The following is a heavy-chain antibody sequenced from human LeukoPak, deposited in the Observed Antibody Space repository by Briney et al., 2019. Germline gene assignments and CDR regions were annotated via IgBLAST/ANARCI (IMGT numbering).Heavy chain of an antibody. V-gene: IGHV1-18*01. Sequence: ASVKVSCKASSYTFTNYAFTWVRQAPGQGLEWMGWISAYNGNTNYAQKLQGRVTMARDTSISTAYMELSRLRSDDTAVYYCARSGITGTYNWFDPWGQGTLVTVSS. CDR2: ISAYNGNT. CDR3: ARSGITGTYNWFDP. J-gene: IGHJ5*02. D-gene: IGHD1-7*01. CDR1: SYTFTNYA.